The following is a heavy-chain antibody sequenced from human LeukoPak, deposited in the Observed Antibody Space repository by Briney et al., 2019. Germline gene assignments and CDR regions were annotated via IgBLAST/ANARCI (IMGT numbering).Heavy chain of an antibody. CDR2: IYYNGNT. Sequence: SETLSLTCTVSGGSISSSSYNWGWIRQTPGKGLEWIGTIYYNGNTYYNASLKSRVSISGDTSNNQFSLRLTSVTATDTAVYYCTRQGDGGRAFDYWGQGILVTVSS. CDR3: TRQGDGGRAFDY. V-gene: IGHV4-39*01. CDR1: GGSISSSSYN. J-gene: IGHJ4*02. D-gene: IGHD4-23*01.